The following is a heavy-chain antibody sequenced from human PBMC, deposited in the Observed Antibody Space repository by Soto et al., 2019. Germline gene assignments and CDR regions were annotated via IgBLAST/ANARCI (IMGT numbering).Heavy chain of an antibody. CDR1: GYTFTSYG. J-gene: IGHJ5*02. V-gene: IGHV1-18*04. Sequence: ASVKVPCKASGYTFTSYGISWVRQAPGQGLEWMGWISAYNGNTNYAQKLQGRVTMTTDTSTSTAYMELRSLRSDDTAVYYCATKRDFWSGYTWFDPWGQGTLVTVSS. CDR2: ISAYNGNT. D-gene: IGHD3-3*01. CDR3: ATKRDFWSGYTWFDP.